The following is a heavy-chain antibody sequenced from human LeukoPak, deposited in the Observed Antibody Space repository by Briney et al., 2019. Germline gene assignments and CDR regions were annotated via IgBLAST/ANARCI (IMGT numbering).Heavy chain of an antibody. CDR2: IYHSGST. J-gene: IGHJ3*02. V-gene: IGHV4-38-2*02. CDR1: GYSISSGYY. CDR3: ARGGVGGRSGFDAFDI. Sequence: PSVTLSLTCTVSGYSISSGYYWGWIRQPPGKGLEWIGSIYHSGSTYYNPSLKSRVTISVDTSKNQFSLKLSSVTAADTAVYYCARGGVGGRSGFDAFDIWGQGTMVTVSS. D-gene: IGHD1-26*01.